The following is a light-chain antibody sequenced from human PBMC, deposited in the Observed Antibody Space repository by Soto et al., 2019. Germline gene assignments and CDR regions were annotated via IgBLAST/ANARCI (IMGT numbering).Light chain of an antibody. CDR3: QQFSSYPLT. CDR1: QTVRNNY. Sequence: EFVLTQSPGTLSLSPGERATLSCRASQTVRNNYLAWYQQKPGQAPRLLIYDASSRTTGIPDRFSGGGSGTAFTLTISRLEPEAFAVYYCQQFSSYPLTFGGGTTVAIK. V-gene: IGKV3-20*01. CDR2: DAS. J-gene: IGKJ4*01.